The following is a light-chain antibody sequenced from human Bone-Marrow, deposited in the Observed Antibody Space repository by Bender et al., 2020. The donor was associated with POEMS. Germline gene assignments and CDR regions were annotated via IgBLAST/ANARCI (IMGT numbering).Light chain of an antibody. CDR2: YDD. CDR1: SSNIGNHG. V-gene: IGLV1-36*01. CDR3: SAWDESMSGEI. J-gene: IGLJ2*01. Sequence: QSVVTQPPSLSEAPRQRVTISCSGSSSNIGNHGVNWYQQLPGEAPKLLIYYDDLLTPGVSDRFSPSKSGTSASLAISELQSEDEALYCCSAWDESMSGEIFGGGTKLTVL.